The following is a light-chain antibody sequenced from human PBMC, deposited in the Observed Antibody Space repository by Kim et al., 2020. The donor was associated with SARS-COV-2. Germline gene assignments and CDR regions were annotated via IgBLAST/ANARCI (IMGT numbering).Light chain of an antibody. CDR3: QQYKDWPPLT. CDR1: QSVSRN. CDR2: GAS. Sequence: EIVMTQSPATRSVSPGERATLSCRASQSVSRNLAWYQLKPGQAPRLLIYGASTRATGIPDRFSGSGSGTEFTLIISSLQSEDFAVYYCQQYKDWPPLTFGGGTKVDIK. V-gene: IGKV3-15*01. J-gene: IGKJ4*01.